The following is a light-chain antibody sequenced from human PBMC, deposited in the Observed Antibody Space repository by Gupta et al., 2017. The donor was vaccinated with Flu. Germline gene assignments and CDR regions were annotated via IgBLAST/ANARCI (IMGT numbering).Light chain of an antibody. CDR2: ITT. CDR1: SSNIGSND. Sequence: RITISCSGSSSNIGSNDVNWYQQFPGTAPKLVIFITTERPSGVPDRFSGSKSGASASLAISGLQSDDEADYYCAAWDDSLHGVVFGGGTKLTVL. J-gene: IGLJ2*01. V-gene: IGLV1-44*01. CDR3: AAWDDSLHGVV.